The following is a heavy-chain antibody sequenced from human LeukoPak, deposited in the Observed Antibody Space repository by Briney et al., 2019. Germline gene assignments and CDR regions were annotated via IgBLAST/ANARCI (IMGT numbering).Heavy chain of an antibody. V-gene: IGHV1-24*01. CDR3: ATIRSLWFGELGTKWFDP. CDR2: FDPEDGET. J-gene: IGHJ5*02. CDR1: GYTLTELS. Sequence: ASVKVSCKVSGYTLTELSMHWVRQAPGKGLEWVGGFDPEDGETIYAQKFQGRVTMTEDTSTDTAYMEPSSLRSEDTAVYYCATIRSLWFGELGTKWFDPWGQGTLVSVSS. D-gene: IGHD3-10*01.